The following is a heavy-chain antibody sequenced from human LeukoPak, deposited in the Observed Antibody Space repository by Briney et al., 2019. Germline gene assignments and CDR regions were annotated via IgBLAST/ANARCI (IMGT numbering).Heavy chain of an antibody. J-gene: IGHJ4*02. CDR1: GFTFSSYS. D-gene: IGHD6-6*01. V-gene: IGHV3-21*01. CDR3: ARHGAARRIDY. CDR2: ISSSSSYI. Sequence: GGSLRLSCAASGFTFSSYSMNWVRQAPGKGLEWVSSISSSSSYIYYADSVKGRFTISRDNAKNSLYLQMNSLRAEDTAVYYCARHGAARRIDYWGQGTLVTVSS.